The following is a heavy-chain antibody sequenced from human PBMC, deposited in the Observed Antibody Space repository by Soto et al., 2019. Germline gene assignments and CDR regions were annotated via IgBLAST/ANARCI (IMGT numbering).Heavy chain of an antibody. CDR1: GFTFSNFH. Sequence: EVQLVESGGGLVQPGGSLRLSCGTSGFTFSNFHMNWVRQAPGKGLEWVSYISSSGSTTYYADSVKGRFTISRDNARNSLFLKMSSLRDEDTAVYYCARDAFDYDTTGYHSDYWGQGTLVTVSS. D-gene: IGHD3-22*01. CDR2: ISSSGSTT. V-gene: IGHV3-48*02. J-gene: IGHJ4*02. CDR3: ARDAFDYDTTGYHSDY.